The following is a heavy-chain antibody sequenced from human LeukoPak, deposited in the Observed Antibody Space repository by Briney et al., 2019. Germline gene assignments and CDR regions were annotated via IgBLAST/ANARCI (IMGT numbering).Heavy chain of an antibody. CDR3: ARVAAKTVDY. CDR1: GGSISSRTYY. J-gene: IGHJ4*02. CDR2: IYYSGST. V-gene: IGHV4-39*07. D-gene: IGHD6-25*01. Sequence: SETLSLTCTVSGGSISSRTYYWGWIRQPPGKGLEWIGTIYYSGSTYYNPSLKSRVTISVDTSKNQFSLKLSSVTAADTAVYYCARVAAKTVDYWGQGTLVTVSS.